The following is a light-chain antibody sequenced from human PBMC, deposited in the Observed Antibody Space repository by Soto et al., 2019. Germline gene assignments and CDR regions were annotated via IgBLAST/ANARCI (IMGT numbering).Light chain of an antibody. V-gene: IGLV1-44*01. CDR1: SSNIGGNT. CDR3: ATWDDGLSAYV. J-gene: IGLJ1*01. CDR2: SNS. Sequence: QSVLTQPPSASGTPGQRVTFSCSGSSSNIGGNTVSWFQHLPRPAPKLLIFSNSQRPSGVPDRFSGAKSGTSASLAISGLQSEDEANYYCATWDDGLSAYVFGTGSKVTVL.